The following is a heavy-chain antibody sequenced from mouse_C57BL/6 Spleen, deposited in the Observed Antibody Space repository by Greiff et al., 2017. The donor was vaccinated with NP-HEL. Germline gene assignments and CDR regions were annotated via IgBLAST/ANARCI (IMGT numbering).Heavy chain of an antibody. CDR3: ARGDYYGSPFAY. D-gene: IGHD1-1*01. V-gene: IGHV5-17*01. J-gene: IGHJ3*01. Sequence: EVHLVESGGGLVKPGGSLKLSCAASGFTFSDYGMHWVRQAPEKGLEWVAYISSGSSTIYYADTVKGRFTISRDNAKNTLFLQMTSLRSEDTAMYYCARGDYYGSPFAYWGQGTLVTVSA. CDR2: ISSGSSTI. CDR1: GFTFSDYG.